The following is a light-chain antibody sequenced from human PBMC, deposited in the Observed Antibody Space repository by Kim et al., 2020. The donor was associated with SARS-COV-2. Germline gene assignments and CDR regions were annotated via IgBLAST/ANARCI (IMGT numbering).Light chain of an antibody. J-gene: IGLJ2*01. CDR1: SLRSYY. CDR3: NSRDSSGNHVV. CDR2: GKN. Sequence: SSDLTQDPAVSVALGQTVRITFQGDSLRSYYASWYQQKPGQAPVLVIYGKNNRPSGIPDRFSGSSSGNTASLTITWAHAEDEADYYCNSRDSSGNHVVFG. V-gene: IGLV3-19*01.